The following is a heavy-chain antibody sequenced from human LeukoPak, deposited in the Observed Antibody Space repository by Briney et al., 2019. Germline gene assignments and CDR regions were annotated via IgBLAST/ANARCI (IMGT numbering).Heavy chain of an antibody. V-gene: IGHV3-23*01. CDR1: GFTFSSYA. CDR2: ISGSGGST. D-gene: IGHD6-13*01. J-gene: IGHJ3*02. Sequence: PGGSLRLSCAASGFTFSSYAMSWVRQAPGKGLEWVSTISGSGGSTYYADSVKGRFTISRDNSKNTLYLQMNSLRAEDTAVYYCAKTSSSWPDAFDSWGQGTMVTVSS. CDR3: AKTSSSWPDAFDS.